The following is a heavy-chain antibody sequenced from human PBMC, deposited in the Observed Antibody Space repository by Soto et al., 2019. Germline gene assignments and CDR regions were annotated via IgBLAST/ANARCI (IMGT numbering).Heavy chain of an antibody. Sequence: QVQLVESGGGVVQPGRSLRLYCAASGFTFSSYAMHWVRQAPGKGLEWVAVISYDGSNKYYAASVKGRFTISRDNSKNTLYLQMNSLRAEDTAVYYCARGSLPSYWGQGTLVTVSS. D-gene: IGHD3-10*01. J-gene: IGHJ4*02. CDR1: GFTFSSYA. CDR3: ARGSLPSY. CDR2: ISYDGSNK. V-gene: IGHV3-30-3*01.